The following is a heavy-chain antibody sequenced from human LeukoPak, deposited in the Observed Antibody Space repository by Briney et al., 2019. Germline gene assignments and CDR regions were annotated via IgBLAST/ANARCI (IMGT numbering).Heavy chain of an antibody. J-gene: IGHJ4*02. CDR1: GFTFSSYA. CDR2: ISYDGSNK. V-gene: IGHV3-30-3*01. Sequence: QTGGSLRLSCAASGFTFSSYAMHWVRQAPGKGLEWVAVISYDGSNKYYADSVKGRFTISRDNSKNTLYLQMNSLRTEDTAVCYCAKEDRGSMIDYWGQGTLVTVSS. D-gene: IGHD2/OR15-2a*01. CDR3: AKEDRGSMIDY.